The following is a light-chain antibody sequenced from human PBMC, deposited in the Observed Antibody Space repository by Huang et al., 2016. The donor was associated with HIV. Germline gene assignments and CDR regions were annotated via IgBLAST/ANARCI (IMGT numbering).Light chain of an antibody. J-gene: IGKJ1*01. Sequence: EIVMTQSPATLSVSPGERATLSCRASQSCNSNLAWYQQKPGQAPRLFIYGASTRATGIPARFSGSGSGTEFTLTISSLQSEDCAVYYCQHYNDWPPWTFGQGTKVEIK. CDR3: QHYNDWPPWT. V-gene: IGKV3-15*01. CDR1: QSCNSN. CDR2: GAS.